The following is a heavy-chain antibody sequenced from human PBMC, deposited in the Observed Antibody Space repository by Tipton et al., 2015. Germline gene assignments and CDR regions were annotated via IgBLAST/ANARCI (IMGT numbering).Heavy chain of an antibody. D-gene: IGHD4-23*01. CDR2: IYHRGDT. CDR3: ARARGRHGGLFDS. V-gene: IGHV4-38-2*01. Sequence: GLVKPSETLSLTCAVSGYSISSGYYWGWIRQPPGKGLEWIGSIYHRGDTNYNPSLKSRVTISLDTSKNQFSLKMSSVTASDTAVYYCARARGRHGGLFDSWGQGTLVTVSS. CDR1: GYSISSGYY. J-gene: IGHJ4*02.